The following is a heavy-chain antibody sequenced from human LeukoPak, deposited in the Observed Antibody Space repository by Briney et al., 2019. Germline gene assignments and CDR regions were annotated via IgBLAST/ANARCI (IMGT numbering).Heavy chain of an antibody. D-gene: IGHD3-10*01. CDR1: GFTFSSYA. CDR3: AKTINYFGSGSPDY. Sequence: GSLRLSCAASGFTFSSYAMSWVRQAPGKGLEWFSAISGSGGTTYYADSVKGRFTISRDNSKNTLYLQMNGLRAEDTAVYYCAKTINYFGSGSPDYWGQGTLITVSS. J-gene: IGHJ4*02. CDR2: ISGSGGTT. V-gene: IGHV3-23*01.